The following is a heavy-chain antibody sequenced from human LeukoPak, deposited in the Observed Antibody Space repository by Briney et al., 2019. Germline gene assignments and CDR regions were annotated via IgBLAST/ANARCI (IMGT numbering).Heavy chain of an antibody. V-gene: IGHV4-59*12. CDR1: GGSISSYY. Sequence: PSETLSLTCTVSGGSISSYYLSWIRQPPGKGLEWIGYIYYSGSTNYNPSLKSRVTISVDKSKNKFSLELSSVTAADPAVYYCARDPGGYDYKDVWGKGTAITVTS. CDR2: IYYSGST. J-gene: IGHJ6*03. CDR3: ARDPGGYDYKDV. D-gene: IGHD3-16*01.